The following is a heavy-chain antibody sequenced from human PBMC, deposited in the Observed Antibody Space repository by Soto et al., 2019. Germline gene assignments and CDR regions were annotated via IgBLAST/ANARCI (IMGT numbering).Heavy chain of an antibody. CDR2: IYYSGRT. Sequence: SETLSLTCTVSGGSISSYSWSWIRQPPGKGLQWIGYIYYSGRTSYNPSLKSRVTISVDTSKKQISLKLSSVTAADSAVYYCASGGWTYDILTGYYLWGQGTMVTVS. CDR3: ASGGWTYDILTGYYL. V-gene: IGHV4-59*01. J-gene: IGHJ3*01. CDR1: GGSISSYS. D-gene: IGHD3-9*01.